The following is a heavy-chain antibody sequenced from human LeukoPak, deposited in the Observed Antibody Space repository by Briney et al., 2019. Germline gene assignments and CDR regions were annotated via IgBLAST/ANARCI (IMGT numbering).Heavy chain of an antibody. CDR3: ARAHGDFRTFDY. CDR1: GYSISSGYY. V-gene: IGHV4-38-2*02. J-gene: IGHJ4*02. D-gene: IGHD2-21*01. CDR2: IYHSGST. Sequence: PSETLSLTCTVSGYSISSGYYWGWIRQPPGKGLEWIGSIYHSGSTYYNPSLKSRVTISVDTSKNQFSLKLSSVTAADTAVYYCARAHGDFRTFDYWGQGTLVTVSS.